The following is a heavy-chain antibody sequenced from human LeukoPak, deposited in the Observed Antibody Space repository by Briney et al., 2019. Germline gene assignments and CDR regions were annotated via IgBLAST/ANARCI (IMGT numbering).Heavy chain of an antibody. J-gene: IGHJ5*02. Sequence: PGGSLRLSCAASGFSVSNHYMAWVRQAPGRRLEWVSFIWADGTTFYTDSVRGRFTVSRDQFKNTLYLQMSSLRPDDTALYYCARGGAGIESWVELDPWGQGTQVTVSA. V-gene: IGHV3-66*02. CDR2: IWADGTT. CDR3: ARGGAGIESWVELDP. D-gene: IGHD2-15*01. CDR1: GFSVSNHY.